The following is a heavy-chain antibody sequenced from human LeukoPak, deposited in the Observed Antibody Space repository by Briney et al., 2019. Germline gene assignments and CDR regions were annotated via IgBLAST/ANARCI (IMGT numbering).Heavy chain of an antibody. Sequence: PSETLSLTCTVSGDSISNYYWSWIRQPPGKGLEWIGEIYHSGSTNYNPSLKSRVTISVDKSKDQFSLKLSSVTAADTAVYYCARVEVLLPAYFDYWGQGTLVTVSS. CDR2: IYHSGST. CDR1: GDSISNYY. J-gene: IGHJ4*02. CDR3: ARVEVLLPAYFDY. V-gene: IGHV4-59*12. D-gene: IGHD2-15*01.